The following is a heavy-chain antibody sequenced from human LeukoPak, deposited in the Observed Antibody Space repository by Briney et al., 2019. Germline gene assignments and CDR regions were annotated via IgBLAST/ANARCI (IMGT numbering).Heavy chain of an antibody. CDR1: GFTFNTYW. V-gene: IGHV3-7*01. D-gene: IGHD6-19*01. CDR2: IKPDGSEK. J-gene: IGHJ4*02. CDR3: ARDQWWQFIAVAITSYFDR. Sequence: EGSLRLSCVAPGFTFNTYWMSWVRQAPGKGLEWVANIKPDGSEKYYVDSVKGRFTISRDNAKNSLYLQMNSLRAEDTAVYYCARDQWWQFIAVAITSYFDRWGQGTLVTVSS.